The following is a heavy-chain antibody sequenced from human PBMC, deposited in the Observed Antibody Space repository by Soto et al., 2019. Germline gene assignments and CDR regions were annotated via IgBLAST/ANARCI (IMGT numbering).Heavy chain of an antibody. Sequence: ASVKVSCKASGYNFAHYGMSWVRQAPGHGLEWMGWISGSDGDARYVKEFQGRVTMTKDTSTSTVYMELRSLRSDDTAVYYCARGYCSFTSCPFDFWGQGALVTVSS. V-gene: IGHV1-18*01. CDR1: GYNFAHYG. D-gene: IGHD2-2*01. J-gene: IGHJ4*02. CDR2: ISGSDGDA. CDR3: ARGYCSFTSCPFDF.